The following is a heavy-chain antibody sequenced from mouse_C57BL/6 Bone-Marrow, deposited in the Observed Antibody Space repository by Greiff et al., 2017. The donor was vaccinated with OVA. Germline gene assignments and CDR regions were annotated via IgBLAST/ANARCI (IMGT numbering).Heavy chain of an antibody. CDR2: INPGSGGT. CDR3: ARSDYYGSTPYWYFDV. D-gene: IGHD1-1*01. Sequence: VQLQQSGAELVRPGTSVKVSCKASGYAFTNYLIEWVKQRPGQGLEWIGVINPGSGGTNYNEKFKGKATLTADKSSSTAYMQLSSRTSEDSAVYFCARSDYYGSTPYWYFDVWGTGTTVTVSS. V-gene: IGHV1-54*01. J-gene: IGHJ1*03. CDR1: GYAFTNYL.